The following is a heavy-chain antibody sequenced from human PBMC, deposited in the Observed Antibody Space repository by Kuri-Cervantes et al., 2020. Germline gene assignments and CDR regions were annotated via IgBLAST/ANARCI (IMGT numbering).Heavy chain of an antibody. D-gene: IGHD1-26*01. CDR1: GGTFSSYA. CDR3: AKDPILYRRSSGVEEDHFDS. CDR2: IIPIFGTA. V-gene: IGHV1-69*05. Sequence: SVKVSCKASGGTFSSYAISWVRQAPGQGLEWMGGIIPIFGTANYAQKFQGRVTITTDESTSTAYMELSSLRSEDTAVYYCAKDPILYRRSSGVEEDHFDSWGQGTLVTVSS. J-gene: IGHJ4*02.